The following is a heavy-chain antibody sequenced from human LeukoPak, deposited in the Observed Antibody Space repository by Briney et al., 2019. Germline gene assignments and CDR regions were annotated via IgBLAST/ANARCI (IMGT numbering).Heavy chain of an antibody. J-gene: IGHJ4*02. CDR3: AREQGIIVPAATALDY. CDR2: ISSSSSNI. Sequence: PGGSLRLSCAASGFPYSSYSMNWVRQAPGKGLEWVSYISSSSSNIYYADSVKGRFTISRDNAKNSLYLQMNSLRDEDTAVYYCAREQGIIVPAATALDYWGQGALGTVSS. CDR1: GFPYSSYS. V-gene: IGHV3-48*02. D-gene: IGHD2-2*01.